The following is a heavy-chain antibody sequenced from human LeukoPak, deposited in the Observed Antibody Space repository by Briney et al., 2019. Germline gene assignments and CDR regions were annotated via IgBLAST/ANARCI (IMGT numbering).Heavy chain of an antibody. CDR2: IYYSGST. J-gene: IGHJ5*02. CDR1: GGSISSSSYY. CDR3: ARLGLRFLEWLLYLDP. V-gene: IGHV4-39*01. D-gene: IGHD3-3*01. Sequence: SETLSLTCTVSGGSISSSSYYWGWIRQPPGKGLEWIGSIYYSGSTYYNPSLKSRVTISVDTSKNQFSLKLSSVTAADTAVYYCARLGLRFLEWLLYLDPWGRGTLVTVSS.